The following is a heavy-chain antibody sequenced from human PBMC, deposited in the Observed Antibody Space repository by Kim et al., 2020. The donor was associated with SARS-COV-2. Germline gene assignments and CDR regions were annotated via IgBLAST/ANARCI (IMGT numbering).Heavy chain of an antibody. CDR1: GFTFSSYA. J-gene: IGHJ4*01. V-gene: IGHV3-23*01. CDR3: AKVLRGATTYGVLGY. D-gene: IGHD1-26*01. Sequence: GGSLRLSCAASGFTFSSYAMSWVRQAPGKGLEGVSAISGSGGRTYNADSVKGRFTISRDNSKNTLYLQMNSLRAENTAGYYGAKVLRGATTYGVLGYWG. CDR2: ISGSGGRT.